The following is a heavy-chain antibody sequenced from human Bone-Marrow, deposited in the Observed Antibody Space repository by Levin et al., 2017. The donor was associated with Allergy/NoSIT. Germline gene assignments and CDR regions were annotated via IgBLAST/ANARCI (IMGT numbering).Heavy chain of an antibody. CDR3: ARAFTGFGDYYYYYGMDV. J-gene: IGHJ6*02. Sequence: GGSLRLSCAASGFTFSSYSMNWVRQAPGKGLEWVSSISSSSSYIYYADSVKGRFTISRDNAKNSLYLQMNSLRAEDTAVYYCARAFTGFGDYYYYYGMDVWGQGTTVTVSS. CDR2: ISSSSSYI. CDR1: GFTFSSYS. D-gene: IGHD3-3*01. V-gene: IGHV3-21*01.